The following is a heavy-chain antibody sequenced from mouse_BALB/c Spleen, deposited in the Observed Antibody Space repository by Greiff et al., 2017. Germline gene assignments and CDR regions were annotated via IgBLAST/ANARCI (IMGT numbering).Heavy chain of an antibody. CDR3: VRSLYYGYDAGDY. J-gene: IGHJ2*01. D-gene: IGHD2-2*01. CDR2: IWTGGGT. CDR1: GFSLTSYD. Sequence: VKLVESGPGLVAPSQSLSITCTVSGFSLTSYDISWIRQPPGKGLEWLGVIWTGGGTNYNSAFMSRLSISKDNSKSQVFLKMNSLQTDDTAIYYCVRSLYYGYDAGDYWGQGTTLTVSS. V-gene: IGHV2-9-2*01.